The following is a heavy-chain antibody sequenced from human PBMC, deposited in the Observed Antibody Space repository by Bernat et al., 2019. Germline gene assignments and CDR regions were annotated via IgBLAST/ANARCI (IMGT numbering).Heavy chain of an antibody. J-gene: IGHJ6*02. D-gene: IGHD3-9*01. CDR2: ISGSGGST. Sequence: EVQLVESGGGLVQPGGSLRLSCAASGFTFSSYAMSWVRQAPGKGLEWVPAISGSGGSTYYAASRKGRFTISRDNSKNTLYLQMNSLRAEDTAIYDCAKDSMRGITLDRLNYYSYGMDVWGQGTTVTVSS. CDR1: GFTFSSYA. V-gene: IGHV3-23*04. CDR3: AKDSMRGITLDRLNYYSYGMDV.